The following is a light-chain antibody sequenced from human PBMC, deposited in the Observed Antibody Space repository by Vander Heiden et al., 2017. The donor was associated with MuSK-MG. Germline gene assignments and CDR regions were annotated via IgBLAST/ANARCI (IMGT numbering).Light chain of an antibody. Sequence: QSALTQPPPASGTPGQRVTISCSGSSSNIGGNNVNWYQQLPGTPPKLLIYRNYQRPSGVPDRFSGSKSGTSASLAISGLRSDDETDYYCAVWDDSLNGQVFGGGTKLTVL. V-gene: IGLV1-47*01. J-gene: IGLJ3*02. CDR3: AVWDDSLNGQV. CDR2: RNY. CDR1: SSNIGGNN.